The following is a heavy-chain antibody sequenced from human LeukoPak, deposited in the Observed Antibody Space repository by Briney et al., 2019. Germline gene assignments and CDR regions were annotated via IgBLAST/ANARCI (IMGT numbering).Heavy chain of an antibody. D-gene: IGHD2-21*02. J-gene: IGHJ4*02. CDR3: AKVAVTATALDY. CDR2: IRYDGSNK. CDR1: GFTFSSYG. V-gene: IGHV3-30*02. Sequence: GGSLRLSCAASGFTFSSYGMHWVRQAPGKGLEWVAFIRYDGSNKYYADSVKGRFTISRDNSKNTLYLQMNSLRAEDTAVYYCAKVAVTATALDYWGQGALVTVSS.